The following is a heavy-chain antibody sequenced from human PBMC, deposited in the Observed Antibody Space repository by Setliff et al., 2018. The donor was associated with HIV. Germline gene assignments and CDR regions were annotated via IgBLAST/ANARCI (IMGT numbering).Heavy chain of an antibody. V-gene: IGHV1-69*10. CDR1: GGTFSSYV. CDR3: ARSSYYDVNSPFDY. J-gene: IGHJ4*02. D-gene: IGHD3-16*01. CDR2: AIPMLGMA. Sequence: AASVKVSCKASGGTFSSYVINWVRQAPGQGLEWMGGAIPMLGMANHVHKFQGRVTITADKSTSTAYMELNSLRSGDTAVYYCARSSYYDVNSPFDYWGQGTRVTVSS.